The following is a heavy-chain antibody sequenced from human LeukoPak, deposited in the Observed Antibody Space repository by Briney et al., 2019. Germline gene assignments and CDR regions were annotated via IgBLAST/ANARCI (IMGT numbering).Heavy chain of an antibody. CDR1: GLTFSSYA. D-gene: IGHD3-22*01. J-gene: IGHJ4*02. Sequence: PGGSLRLSCAASGLTFSSYAMSWVRQAPGKGLEWVSAISGSGGSTYYADSVKGRFTISRDNSKNTLYLQMNSLRAEDTAVYYCAKRHYYDSSGYHYGEYFDYWGQGTLVTVSS. V-gene: IGHV3-23*01. CDR3: AKRHYYDSSGYHYGEYFDY. CDR2: ISGSGGST.